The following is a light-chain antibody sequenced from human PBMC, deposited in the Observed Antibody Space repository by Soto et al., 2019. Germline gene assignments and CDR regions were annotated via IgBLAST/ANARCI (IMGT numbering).Light chain of an antibody. V-gene: IGLV8-61*01. Sequence: QTVVTQEPSFSVSPGATVTLTCGLSSGSVSVSNYPSWYQQTPGQAPRMLMYSTNTRSSGVPDRFSGSILGNKAALTITGAQADDESDYYCVLYMRSGLRVFVGGTKVTVL. CDR1: SGSVSVSNY. CDR2: STN. CDR3: VLYMRSGLRV. J-gene: IGLJ2*01.